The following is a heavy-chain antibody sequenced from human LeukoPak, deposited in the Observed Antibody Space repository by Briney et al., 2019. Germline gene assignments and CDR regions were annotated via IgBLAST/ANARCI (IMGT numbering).Heavy chain of an antibody. CDR1: GFTFSSYS. D-gene: IGHD6-19*01. Sequence: GGSLRLSCAASGFTFSSYSMNLVRQAPGKGLEWVSSISSSSSYIYYADSVKGRFTISRDNAKNSLYLQMNSLRAEDTAVYYCAREPGIAVAGTSSGRFDPWGQGTLVTVSS. J-gene: IGHJ5*02. CDR2: ISSSSSYI. CDR3: AREPGIAVAGTSSGRFDP. V-gene: IGHV3-21*01.